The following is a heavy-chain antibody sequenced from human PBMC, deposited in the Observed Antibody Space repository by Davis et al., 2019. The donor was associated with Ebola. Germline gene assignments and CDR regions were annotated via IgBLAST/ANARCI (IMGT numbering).Heavy chain of an antibody. CDR2: IYHSGST. J-gene: IGHJ4*02. Sequence: SETLSLTCAVSGGSITSAGYSCSWIPQPPGKGLEWIGYIYHSGSTYYNPSLKTRVTISVDRSQHQFSLKPSSVTAADTAVYYCARGRIQLWVDYWGQGTLVTVSS. CDR1: GGSITSAGYS. D-gene: IGHD5-18*01. CDR3: ARGRIQLWVDY. V-gene: IGHV4-30-2*01.